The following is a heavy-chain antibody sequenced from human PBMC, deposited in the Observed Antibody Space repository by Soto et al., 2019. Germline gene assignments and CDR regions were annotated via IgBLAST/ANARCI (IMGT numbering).Heavy chain of an antibody. V-gene: IGHV3-21*01. J-gene: IGHJ5*02. Sequence: PVGSLRLSCAGSGFTFSSYSMNWVRQAPGKGLEWVSSISSSSSYIYYADSVKGRFTISRDNAKNSLYLQMNSLRAEDTAVYYCARDRMGKEGSGSPWGQGTLVTVSS. CDR2: ISSSSSYI. CDR1: GFTFSSYS. CDR3: ARDRMGKEGSGSP. D-gene: IGHD3-10*01.